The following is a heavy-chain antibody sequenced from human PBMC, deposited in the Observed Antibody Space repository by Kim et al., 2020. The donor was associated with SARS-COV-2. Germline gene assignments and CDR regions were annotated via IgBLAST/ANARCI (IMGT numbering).Heavy chain of an antibody. Sequence: GGSLRLSCAASGFTFDDYAMHWVRQAPGKGLEWVSGISWNIGSIGYADSVKGRFTISRDNAKNSLYLQMNSLRAEDTALYYCAKDGEAAAGFLDYWGQGTLVTVSS. J-gene: IGHJ4*02. V-gene: IGHV3-9*01. CDR2: ISWNIGSI. CDR1: GFTFDDYA. CDR3: AKDGEAAAGFLDY. D-gene: IGHD6-13*01.